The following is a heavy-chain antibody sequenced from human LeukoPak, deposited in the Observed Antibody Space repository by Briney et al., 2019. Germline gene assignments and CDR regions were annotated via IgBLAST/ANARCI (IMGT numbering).Heavy chain of an antibody. D-gene: IGHD3-10*01. Sequence: GGSLRLSCAASGFTFSSYGMHWVRQAPGKGLEWVAVIWYDGSNKYYADSVKGRFTISRGNSKNTLYLQMNSLRAEDTAVYYCAKSMVRGVRGSDYWGQGTLVTVSS. V-gene: IGHV3-33*06. CDR3: AKSMVRGVRGSDY. CDR2: IWYDGSNK. CDR1: GFTFSSYG. J-gene: IGHJ4*02.